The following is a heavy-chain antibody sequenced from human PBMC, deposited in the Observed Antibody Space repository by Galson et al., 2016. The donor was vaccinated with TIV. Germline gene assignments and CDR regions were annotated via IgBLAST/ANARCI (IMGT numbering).Heavy chain of an antibody. J-gene: IGHJ4*02. CDR3: ARSYDSSGNRGRFDL. Sequence: SLRLSCAASGFTLNHKYMGWVRQAPGKGLESVSIIDGVGGTYYADSVKGRFTISSDNFKNTVYLQMNSLRADDTAVYYCARSYDSSGNRGRFDLWGQGALVAVSS. D-gene: IGHD3-22*01. CDR1: GFTLNHKY. CDR2: IDGVGGT. V-gene: IGHV3-53*01.